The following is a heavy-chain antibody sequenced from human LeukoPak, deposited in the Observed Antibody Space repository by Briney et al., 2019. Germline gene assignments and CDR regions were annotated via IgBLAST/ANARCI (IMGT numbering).Heavy chain of an antibody. D-gene: IGHD3-22*01. CDR3: AKRSSISSGYFDF. CDR1: GLTFSSYW. V-gene: IGHV3-23*01. J-gene: IGHJ4*02. Sequence: PGGSLRLSCAASGLTFSSYWMSWVRQAPAKGLEWVSAITGSGASTNYADSVKGRFTISRDNSKNTIYLQMNSLRAEDTAKYYCAKRSSISSGYFDFWGRGTLVTVSS. CDR2: ITGSGAST.